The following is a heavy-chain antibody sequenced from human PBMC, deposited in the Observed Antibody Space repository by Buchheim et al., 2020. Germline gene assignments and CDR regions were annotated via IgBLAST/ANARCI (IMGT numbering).Heavy chain of an antibody. CDR3: ARASRDGYNFFDY. Sequence: QVQLQESGPGLVKPSQTLSLTCTVSGGSISSGDYYWSWLRQPPGKGLEWIGYILHRGGAYYNPSGRTRVRIAEDASKNQLVLRLRSVTAADTAVYYCARASRDGYNFFDYWGQGTL. J-gene: IGHJ4*02. V-gene: IGHV4-30-4*01. CDR2: ILHRGGA. CDR1: GGSISSGDYY. D-gene: IGHD5-24*01.